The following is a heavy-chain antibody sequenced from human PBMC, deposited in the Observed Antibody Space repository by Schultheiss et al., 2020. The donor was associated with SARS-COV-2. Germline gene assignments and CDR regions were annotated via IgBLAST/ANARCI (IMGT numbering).Heavy chain of an antibody. CDR3: AHSVYCSSTSCSNYWYFDL. Sequence: SGPTLVKPTQTLTLTCTFSGFSLSTSGMCVSWIRQPPGKALEWLALIYWNDDKRYSPSLKSRLTITKDTSKNQVVLTMTNMDPVDTATYYCAHSVYCSSTSCSNYWYFDLWGRGTLVTVSS. CDR2: IYWNDDK. CDR1: GFSLSTSGMC. D-gene: IGHD2-2*01. V-gene: IGHV2-5*08. J-gene: IGHJ2*01.